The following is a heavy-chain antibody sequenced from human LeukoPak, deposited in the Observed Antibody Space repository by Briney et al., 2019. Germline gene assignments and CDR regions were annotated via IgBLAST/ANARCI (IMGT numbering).Heavy chain of an antibody. CDR3: ARDGGYCSGGSCYPEIHGFDY. CDR1: GYTFTSYG. Sequence: ASVKVFCKASGYTFTSYGISWVRQAPGQGLEWMGWISAYNGNTNYAQKLQGRVTMTTDTSTSTAYMELRSLRSDDTAVYYCARDGGYCSGGSCYPEIHGFDYWGQGTLVTVSS. CDR2: ISAYNGNT. V-gene: IGHV1-18*01. D-gene: IGHD2-15*01. J-gene: IGHJ4*02.